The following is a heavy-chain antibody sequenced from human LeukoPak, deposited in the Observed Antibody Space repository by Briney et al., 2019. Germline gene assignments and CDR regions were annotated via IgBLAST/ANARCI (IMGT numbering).Heavy chain of an antibody. J-gene: IGHJ4*02. V-gene: IGHV3-23*01. D-gene: IGHD5-24*01. CDR1: GFTFSSYA. Sequence: PGGSLRLSCAASGFTFSSYAMSWVRQAPGKGLEWVSAISGSGGSTYYADSAKGRFTISRDNSKNTLYLQMNSLRAEDTAVYYCAKAHRLEMATTDYWGQGTLVTVSS. CDR2: ISGSGGST. CDR3: AKAHRLEMATTDY.